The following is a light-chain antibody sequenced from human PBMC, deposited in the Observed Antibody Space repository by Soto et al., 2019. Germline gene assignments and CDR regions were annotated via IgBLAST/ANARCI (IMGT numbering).Light chain of an antibody. Sequence: DIQMTQSPSSLSASVGDRVTITCRASQGFSTYLNWYQQKPGNAPELLIYGASTLQSGVPSRFSGSGSETDFILTISSLQPEDFATYSCQQSYSTTWTFGQGTKVEIK. J-gene: IGKJ1*01. CDR3: QQSYSTTWT. V-gene: IGKV1-39*01. CDR2: GAS. CDR1: QGFSTY.